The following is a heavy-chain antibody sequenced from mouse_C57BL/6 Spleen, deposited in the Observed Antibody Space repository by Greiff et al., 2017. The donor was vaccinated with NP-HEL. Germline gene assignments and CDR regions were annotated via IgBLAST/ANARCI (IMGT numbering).Heavy chain of an antibody. CDR2: IDPSDSYT. V-gene: IGHV1-50*01. D-gene: IGHD1-1*01. J-gene: IGHJ2*01. Sequence: QVQLQQPGAELVKPGASVKLSCKASGYTFTSYWMQWVKQRPGQGLEWIGEIDPSDSYTNYNQKFKGKATLTVDTSSSTAYMQLSSLTSEDSAVYYCASTTVEGRYFDYWGQGTTLTVSS. CDR3: ASTTVEGRYFDY. CDR1: GYTFTSYW.